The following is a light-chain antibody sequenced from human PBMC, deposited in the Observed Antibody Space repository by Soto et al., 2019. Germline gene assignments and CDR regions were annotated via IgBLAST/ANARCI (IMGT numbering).Light chain of an antibody. CDR1: QSVSSTY. Sequence: VLTQSPGTLSLSPGERATLSCRASQSVSSTYLAWYQQKPGQAPRLLIYGASSRATGIPDRFSGSGSGTDFTLTISRLEPEDFAVYYCQQYGSSPPLTFGGGTKVDIK. CDR2: GAS. V-gene: IGKV3-20*01. J-gene: IGKJ4*01. CDR3: QQYGSSPPLT.